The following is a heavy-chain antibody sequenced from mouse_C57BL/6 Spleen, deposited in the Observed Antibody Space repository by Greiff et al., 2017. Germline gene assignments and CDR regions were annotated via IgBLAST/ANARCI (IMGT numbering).Heavy chain of an antibody. Sequence: VQLQQPGAELARPGASVKMSCKASGYTFTSYTMHWVKQRPGQGLEWIGYINPSSGYTKYNQKFKDKATLTVDKSSSTAYMQLSSLTSEDSAVYYCARFRGTAQATFAYWGQGTLVTVSA. J-gene: IGHJ3*01. CDR2: INPSSGYT. CDR1: GYTFTSYT. D-gene: IGHD3-2*02. V-gene: IGHV1-4*01. CDR3: ARFRGTAQATFAY.